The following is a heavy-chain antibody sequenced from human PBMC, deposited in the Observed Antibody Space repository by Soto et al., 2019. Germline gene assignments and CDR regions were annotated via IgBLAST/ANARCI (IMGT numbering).Heavy chain of an antibody. V-gene: IGHV4-34*01. CDR3: ARGQEGVVATH. CDR2: IKDGGST. J-gene: IGHJ4*02. D-gene: IGHD5-12*01. Sequence: QVQLQQWGAGLLKPSETLSLTCAVNGGSLSGYYWSWIRQPPGKGLEWIGEIKDGGSTNYSPSLKSRATISSDTPNNQFSLRLNSVTAADTAVYYCARGQEGVVATHWDQGTLVTVSS. CDR1: GGSLSGYY.